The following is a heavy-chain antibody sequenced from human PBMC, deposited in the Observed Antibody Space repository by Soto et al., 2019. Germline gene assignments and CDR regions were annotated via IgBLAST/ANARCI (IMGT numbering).Heavy chain of an antibody. V-gene: IGHV3-23*01. CDR3: AKGGVTRSYYYAMDV. CDR1: GFIFSDFA. J-gene: IGHJ6*02. Sequence: LRLSCAASGFIFSDFAMSWVRQAPGKGLEWVSALSGSGSSTYYADSVKGRFTISRDNLKNTVSLQMNNLTAEDTAVYYCAKGGVTRSYYYAMDVWGQGTTVTVSS. CDR2: LSGSGSST.